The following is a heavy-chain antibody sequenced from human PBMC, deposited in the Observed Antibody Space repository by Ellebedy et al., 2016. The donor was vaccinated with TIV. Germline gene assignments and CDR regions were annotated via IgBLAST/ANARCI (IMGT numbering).Heavy chain of an antibody. Sequence: TLSLTCTVSGGSISSYYWSWIRQPPGKALEWLARIDWDDDKYYSTSLKTRLTISKDTSKNQVVLTMTNMDPVDTATYYCARARIAVAGFDYWGQGTLVTVSS. CDR3: ARARIAVAGFDY. J-gene: IGHJ4*02. D-gene: IGHD6-19*01. V-gene: IGHV2-70*11. CDR2: IDWDDDK. CDR1: GGSISSYYW.